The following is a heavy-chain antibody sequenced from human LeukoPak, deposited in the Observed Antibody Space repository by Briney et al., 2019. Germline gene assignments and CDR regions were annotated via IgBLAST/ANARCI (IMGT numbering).Heavy chain of an antibody. Sequence: GGSLRLSCAVSGFTVSTDHMTWIRQAPGKRLLWVSIIHSGGATFYADSVKGRFTISRDTSKNTLFLQMNNLRAEDTAVYYCARGYDFWSGSSSGVFDVWGQGTMVSVSS. CDR1: GFTVSTDH. D-gene: IGHD3-3*01. J-gene: IGHJ3*01. CDR3: ARGYDFWSGSSSGVFDV. V-gene: IGHV3-53*01. CDR2: IHSGGAT.